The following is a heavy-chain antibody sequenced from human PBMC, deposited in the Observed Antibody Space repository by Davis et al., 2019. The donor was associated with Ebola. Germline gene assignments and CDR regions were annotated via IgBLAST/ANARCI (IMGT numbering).Heavy chain of an antibody. V-gene: IGHV3-21*04. J-gene: IGHJ2*01. D-gene: IGHD3-3*01. CDR3: ARDRITISSFDL. CDR1: GFTFSSYT. CDR2: ISSSSSTI. Sequence: GGSLRLSCAASGFTFSSYTMNWVRQAPGKGLEWVSSISSSSSTIYYADSVKGRFTISRDNSKNTLYLQMNSLRAEDTAVYYCARDRITISSFDLWGRGTLVTVSS.